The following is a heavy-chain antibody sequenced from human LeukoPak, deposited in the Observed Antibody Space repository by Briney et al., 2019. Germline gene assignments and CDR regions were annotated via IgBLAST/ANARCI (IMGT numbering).Heavy chain of an antibody. J-gene: IGHJ4*02. CDR3: TTDPVLIG. CDR2: IKSKTDGGTT. D-gene: IGHD3-10*01. Sequence: PGGSLRLSCAASGNYWMHWVRQAPGEGLEWVGRIKSKTDGGTTDYAAPVKGRFTISRDDSKNTLYLQMNSLKTEDTAVYYCTTDPVLIGWGQGTLVTVSS. CDR1: GNYW. V-gene: IGHV3-15*01.